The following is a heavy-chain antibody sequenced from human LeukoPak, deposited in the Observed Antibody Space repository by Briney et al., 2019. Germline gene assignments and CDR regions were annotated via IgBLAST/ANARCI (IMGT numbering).Heavy chain of an antibody. CDR1: GGSISSGSYY. V-gene: IGHV4-61*02. J-gene: IGHJ6*03. CDR2: IYTSGST. CDR3: ARARARPPPYYMDV. Sequence: SETLSLTCTVSGGSISSGSYYWSWIRQPAGKGLEWIGRIYTSGSTNYNPSLKSRVTISVDTSKNQFSLKLSSVTAADTAVYYCARARARPPPYYMDVWGKGTTVTVSS.